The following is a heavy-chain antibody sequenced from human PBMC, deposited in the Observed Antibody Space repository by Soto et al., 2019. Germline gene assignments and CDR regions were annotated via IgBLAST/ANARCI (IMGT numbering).Heavy chain of an antibody. CDR2: IWYDGSNK. Sequence: GSLRLSCEASGFTFSGYGMHWVRQAPGKGLEWVAVIWYDGSNKYYADSVKGRFTISRDNSRNTLYLQMNSLRAEDTAVYYCARDYNPGYFDYWGQGTVVTVSS. V-gene: IGHV3-33*01. D-gene: IGHD3-10*01. CDR3: ARDYNPGYFDY. CDR1: GFTFSGYG. J-gene: IGHJ4*02.